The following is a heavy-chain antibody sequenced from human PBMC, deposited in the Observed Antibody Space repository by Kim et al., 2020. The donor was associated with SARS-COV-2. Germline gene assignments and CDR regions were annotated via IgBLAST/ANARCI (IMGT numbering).Heavy chain of an antibody. CDR3: ARGITMIVVVITHFDY. D-gene: IGHD3-22*01. J-gene: IGHJ4*02. Sequence: SVKGRFTISRDNAKTSLYLQMNSLRAEDTAVYYCARGITMIVVVITHFDYWGQGTLVTVSS. V-gene: IGHV3-11*06.